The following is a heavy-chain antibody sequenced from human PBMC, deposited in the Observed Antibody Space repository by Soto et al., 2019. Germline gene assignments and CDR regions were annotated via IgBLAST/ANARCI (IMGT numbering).Heavy chain of an antibody. J-gene: IGHJ4*02. CDR2: ISYDGSNK. CDR3: AREFQGSSDY. CDR1: GFTFSSYA. Sequence: QVQLVESGGGVVQPGRSLRLSCAASGFTFSSYAMHWVRQAPGKGLEWVAVISYDGSNKYYADSVKGRFTISRDNSKNTLYLQMNSLRAEDTAVYYCAREFQGSSDYWGQGTLVTVSS. D-gene: IGHD2-15*01. V-gene: IGHV3-30-3*01.